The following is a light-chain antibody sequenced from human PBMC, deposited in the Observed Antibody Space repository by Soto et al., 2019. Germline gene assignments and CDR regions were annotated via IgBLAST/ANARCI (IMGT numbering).Light chain of an antibody. CDR1: QSVSSSY. J-gene: IGKJ4*01. CDR3: QKYASSPPLN. Sequence: IVVTQPPGTLSLSPWERATLYSRAIQSVSSSYLAWYQQQPGQAPSRLIYGASSRATGIPDRFSGRGFGTAFTLRISRLEPPDFAAYYCQKYASSPPLNFGGGTTVDLK. CDR2: GAS. V-gene: IGKV3-20*01.